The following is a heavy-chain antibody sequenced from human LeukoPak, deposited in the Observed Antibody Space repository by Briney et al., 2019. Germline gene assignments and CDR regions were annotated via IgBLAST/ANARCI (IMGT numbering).Heavy chain of an antibody. CDR3: ARRHCGGDCQSSYYYYYGMDV. Sequence: SVKVSCRASGGTLSRIVISWVRRAPGQGLEWMGGIIPIFGTANYAQEFQARVTITADESTSTAYMELSSLRSDDTAVYYCARRHCGGDCQSSYYYYYGMDVWGQGTTVTVSS. V-gene: IGHV1-69*13. CDR1: GGTLSRIV. J-gene: IGHJ6*02. D-gene: IGHD2-21*02. CDR2: IIPIFGTA.